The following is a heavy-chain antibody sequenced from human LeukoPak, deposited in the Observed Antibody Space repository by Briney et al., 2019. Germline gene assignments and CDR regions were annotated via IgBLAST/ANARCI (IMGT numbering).Heavy chain of an antibody. V-gene: IGHV3-30*04. J-gene: IGHJ4*02. CDR1: GFTFSSYP. CDR2: ISTDGHDN. CDR3: GADPSRIKWGFLKF. D-gene: IGHD7-27*01. Sequence: PGGSLRLSCAASGFTFSSYPMHWVRQVPGKGLEWLVVISTDGHDNHYADSVKGRSTISRDNSKNMVYLQMNSLRADDTALYFCGADPSRIKWGFLKFWGQGALVTVSS.